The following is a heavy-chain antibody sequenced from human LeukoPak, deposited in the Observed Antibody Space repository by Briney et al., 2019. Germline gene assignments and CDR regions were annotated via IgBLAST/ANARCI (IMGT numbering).Heavy chain of an antibody. V-gene: IGHV3-7*01. Sequence: GGSLRLSCAASGFTFSTSWMSWVRQAPGKGLEWVANIKQDGSEKHYVDSVRGRFTISRDNAKNSLYLQMNSLRAEDTAVYYCARDRRGLEDFSFFYYYMDVWGKGTTVTISS. CDR1: GFTFSTSW. CDR3: ARDRRGLEDFSFFYYYMDV. D-gene: IGHD3-3*01. J-gene: IGHJ6*03. CDR2: IKQDGSEK.